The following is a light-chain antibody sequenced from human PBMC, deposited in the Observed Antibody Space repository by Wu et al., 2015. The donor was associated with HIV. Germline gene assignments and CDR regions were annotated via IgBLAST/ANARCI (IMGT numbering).Light chain of an antibody. Sequence: DIQMTQSPSTLSASVGDRVTITCRASQDISKWLAWYQQKPGKAPNLLIYKASTLSSGVPSRFSGSGFGTDFTLTIHSLQPDDFATYFCHQGYILPRTFGGGTKVERK. V-gene: IGKV1-5*03. J-gene: IGKJ4*01. CDR3: HQGYILPRT. CDR1: QDISKW. CDR2: KAS.